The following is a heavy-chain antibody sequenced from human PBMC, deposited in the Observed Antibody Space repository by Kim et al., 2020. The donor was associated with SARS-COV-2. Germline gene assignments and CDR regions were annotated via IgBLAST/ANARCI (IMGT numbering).Heavy chain of an antibody. CDR2: IYYSGST. D-gene: IGHD6-13*01. Sequence: SETLSLTCTVSGGSISSSSYYWGWIRQPPGKGLEWIGSIYYSGSTYYNPSLKSRVTISVDTSKNQFSLKLSSVTAADTAVYYCARHRQQLNAFDIWGQGTMVTVSS. CDR3: ARHRQQLNAFDI. CDR1: GGSISSSSYY. J-gene: IGHJ3*02. V-gene: IGHV4-39*01.